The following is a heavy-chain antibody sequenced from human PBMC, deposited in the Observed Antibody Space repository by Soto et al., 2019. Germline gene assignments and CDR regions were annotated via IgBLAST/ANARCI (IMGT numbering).Heavy chain of an antibody. J-gene: IGHJ4*02. Sequence: GGALSISCASSGFTFSSEAMRWVRQAPGKGLEWVSLISGSGVTTYYADSVKGRFSISRDISKNTLYLQMNSLRAEDTAVYYCAKGDLHFDYWGQGSLVTVSS. CDR1: GFTFSSEA. CDR3: AKGDLHFDY. CDR2: ISGSGVTT. V-gene: IGHV3-23*01.